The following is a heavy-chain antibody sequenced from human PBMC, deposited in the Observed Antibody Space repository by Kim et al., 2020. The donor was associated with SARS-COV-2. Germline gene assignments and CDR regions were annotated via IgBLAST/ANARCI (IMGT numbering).Heavy chain of an antibody. CDR1: GFTFTSSA. D-gene: IGHD6-19*01. CDR3: AVCGIAVAVAVFDW. Sequence: SVKVSCKASGFTFTSSAMKWVRQARGQGLEWIGWIVVDSGNTNYAQKFQGRVTITRDMSTNTAYMELSSLRSEDTAVYYCAVCGIAVAVAVFDWWDEGT. V-gene: IGHV1-58*02. J-gene: IGHJ4*02. CDR2: IVVDSGNT.